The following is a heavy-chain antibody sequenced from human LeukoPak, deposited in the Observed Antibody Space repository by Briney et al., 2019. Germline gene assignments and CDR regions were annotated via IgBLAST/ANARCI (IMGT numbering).Heavy chain of an antibody. CDR2: ISWDGGST. J-gene: IGHJ4*02. D-gene: IGHD6-13*01. V-gene: IGHV3-43*01. CDR1: GFTLDDYT. Sequence: GGSLGLSCAAPGFTLDDYTMHWVRQAPGKGLEWVSLISWDGGSTYYADSVKGRLTISRDNSKNSLYLQMNSLRTEDTALYYCANLAAAGGFDYWGQGTLVTVSS. CDR3: ANLAAAGGFDY.